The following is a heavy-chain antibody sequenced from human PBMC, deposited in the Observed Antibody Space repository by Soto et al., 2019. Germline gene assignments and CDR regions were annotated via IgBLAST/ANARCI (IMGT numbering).Heavy chain of an antibody. D-gene: IGHD5-12*01. J-gene: IGHJ6*02. CDR1: GGSISSHRQF. Sequence: SETLSLTCTVSGGSISSHRQFCDWIRQPPGKGLEWIGSISYTGSTNYNPSLKSLVSISGDTSTSTAYMELRSLRSDDTAVYYCAREGVAPYYYYGMDVWGQGTPVTVS. CDR2: ISYTGST. V-gene: IGHV4-39*02. CDR3: AREGVAPYYYYGMDV.